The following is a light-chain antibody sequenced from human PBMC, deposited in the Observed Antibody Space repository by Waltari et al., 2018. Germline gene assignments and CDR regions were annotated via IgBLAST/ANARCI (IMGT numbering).Light chain of an antibody. J-gene: IGKJ3*01. Sequence: DIQMTQSPSSLSASVGARVTITCRASQCIRNYFAWYQQTPGKVPKLLIYAASTLQSGVPSRFRVSGSGTDFTLTISSLQPEDVATYYRQKYDSVPFTLGPGTKVDI. CDR1: QCIRNY. CDR3: QKYDSVPFT. CDR2: AAS. V-gene: IGKV1-27*01.